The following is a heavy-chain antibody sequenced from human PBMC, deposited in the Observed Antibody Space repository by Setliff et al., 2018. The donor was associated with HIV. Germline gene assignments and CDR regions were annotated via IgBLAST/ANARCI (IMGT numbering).Heavy chain of an antibody. D-gene: IGHD2-15*01. CDR1: GGSFSDYH. Sequence: PSETLSLTCGVSGGSFSDYHWTWIRQSPGKGLEWIGSIYYSGSTYYNPSLKSRVTISVDTSKNQFSLSLTSVTGADTAVYYCARGGASSKYLDPWGQGTLVTVSS. V-gene: IGHV4-34*01. CDR2: IYYSGST. J-gene: IGHJ5*02. CDR3: ARGGASSKYLDP.